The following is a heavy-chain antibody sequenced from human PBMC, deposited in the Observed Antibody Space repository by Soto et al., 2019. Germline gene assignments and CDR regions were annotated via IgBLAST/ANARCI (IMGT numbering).Heavy chain of an antibody. V-gene: IGHV3-53*02. CDR1: GLSVGGNY. Sequence: EVQLVETGGGLIQPGGSLRLSCAASGLSVGGNYMSWVRQAPGKGLEWVSTIYSGGTTHDADSVKGRFTISRDNSENTVYLQMNSLRPEDTAVYYCARSSRGGNAGYFNLWGRGTLVTVSS. D-gene: IGHD2-15*01. J-gene: IGHJ2*01. CDR3: ARSSRGGNAGYFNL. CDR2: IYSGGTT.